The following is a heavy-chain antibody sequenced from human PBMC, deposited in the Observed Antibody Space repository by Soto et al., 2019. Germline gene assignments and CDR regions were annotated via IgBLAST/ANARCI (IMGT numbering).Heavy chain of an antibody. CDR3: TTVLAAAGIPFPPWFDP. CDR1: GFTFSNAW. J-gene: IGHJ5*02. D-gene: IGHD6-13*01. Sequence: GGSLRLSCAASGFTFSNAWMSWVRQAPGKGLEWVGRIKSKTDGGTTDYAAPVKGRFTISRDDSKNTLYLQMNSLKTEDTAVYYCTTVLAAAGIPFPPWFDPWGQGTLVTVS. CDR2: IKSKTDGGTT. V-gene: IGHV3-15*01.